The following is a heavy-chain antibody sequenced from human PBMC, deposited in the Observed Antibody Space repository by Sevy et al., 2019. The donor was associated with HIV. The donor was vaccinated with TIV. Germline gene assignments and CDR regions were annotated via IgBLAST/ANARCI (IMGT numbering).Heavy chain of an antibody. CDR1: GFSFSNYG. D-gene: IGHD5-12*01. CDR3: ARDPGYSGYDWGALTYYFDY. V-gene: IGHV3-30*02. J-gene: IGHJ4*02. CDR2: IRLDGNVK. Sequence: GGSLRLSCEAFGFSFSNYGMHWVRQAPGKGPEWVSSIRLDGNVKQYADSVKGRFTISRDNSKNTLNLQMNSLRAEDTAGYYCARDPGYSGYDWGALTYYFDYWGQGTLVTVSS.